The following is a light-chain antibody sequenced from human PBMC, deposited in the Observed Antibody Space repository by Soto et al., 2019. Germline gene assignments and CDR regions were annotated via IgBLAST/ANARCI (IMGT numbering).Light chain of an antibody. CDR1: QRIASN. J-gene: IGKJ2*01. V-gene: IGKV3-15*01. CDR2: GAS. Sequence: EIVMTQSPATLSVSPGERATLSCRASQRIASNFAWYQQKPGQAPRLLIYGASTRASGIPARFSGSGSGKDFTLTISSLQSEDFAVYYCQQYDNWPYTFGQGTKLEIK. CDR3: QQYDNWPYT.